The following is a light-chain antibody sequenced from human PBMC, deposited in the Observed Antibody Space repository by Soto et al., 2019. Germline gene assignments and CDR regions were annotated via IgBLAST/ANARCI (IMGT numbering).Light chain of an antibody. V-gene: IGKV1-39*01. CDR2: TVS. J-gene: IGKJ1*01. Sequence: DIQMTQSPSSLSASVGDRVTITCRASQSIRTYLNWYQQKPGKAPNLLIYTVSNLQSGVSSRFTGSGSGTDFTLTFSSLQPEDFATYFCQQSYSTPWTFGQGTKVEIK. CDR3: QQSYSTPWT. CDR1: QSIRTY.